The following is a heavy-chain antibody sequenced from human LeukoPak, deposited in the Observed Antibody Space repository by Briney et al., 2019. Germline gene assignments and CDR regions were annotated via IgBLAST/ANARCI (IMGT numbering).Heavy chain of an antibody. V-gene: IGHV4-61*01. D-gene: IGHD3-3*01. Sequence: SETLSLTCTVSGGSVSSGSYYWSWIRQPPGKGLEWIGYIYYSGSTNYNPSLKSRVTISVDTSKNQFSLKLSSVTAADTAVYYCARAAPFWSGYYRRDLYYFDYWGHGTLVTVSS. J-gene: IGHJ4*01. CDR1: GGSVSSGSYY. CDR2: IYYSGST. CDR3: ARAAPFWSGYYRRDLYYFDY.